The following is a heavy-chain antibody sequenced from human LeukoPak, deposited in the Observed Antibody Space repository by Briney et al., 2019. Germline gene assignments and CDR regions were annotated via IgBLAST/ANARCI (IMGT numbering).Heavy chain of an antibody. D-gene: IGHD6-13*01. Sequence: GASVKVSCKASGGTFSSYAISWVRQAPGQGLEWMGRIIPIVDITNYAQKFQGRVTITADKSTSTAYMELSSLRSEDTAVYYCARSAVGTVYYFDSWGQGTLVSVSS. J-gene: IGHJ4*02. CDR1: GGTFSSYA. CDR2: IIPIVDIT. V-gene: IGHV1-69*04. CDR3: ARSAVGTVYYFDS.